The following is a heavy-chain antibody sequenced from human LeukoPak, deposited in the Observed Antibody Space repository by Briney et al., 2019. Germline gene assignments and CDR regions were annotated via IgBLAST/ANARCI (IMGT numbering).Heavy chain of an antibody. Sequence: PGGSLRLSCAASGFTFSSYGMHWVRQAPGKGLEWVAFIRYDGSNKYYADSVKGRFTISRDNSKNTLYLQMNSLRAEDTSVYYCASRQGDPYYYYYYMDVWGKGTTVTISS. V-gene: IGHV3-30*02. CDR3: ASRQGDPYYYYYYMDV. D-gene: IGHD2-21*02. CDR1: GFTFSSYG. CDR2: IRYDGSNK. J-gene: IGHJ6*03.